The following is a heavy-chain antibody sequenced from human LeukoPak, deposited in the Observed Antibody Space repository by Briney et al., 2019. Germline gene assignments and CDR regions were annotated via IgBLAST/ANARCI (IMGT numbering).Heavy chain of an antibody. CDR3: AKGGYSYGINNWFDP. V-gene: IGHV3-30*02. J-gene: IGHJ5*02. CDR1: GFTFSSYG. CDR2: IRYDGSNK. Sequence: TGESLRLSCAASGFTFSSYGMPWVRQAPGKGLEWVAFIRYDGSNKYYADSVKGRFTISRDNSKNTLYLQMNSLRAEDTAVYYCAKGGYSYGINNWFDPWGQGTLVTVSS. D-gene: IGHD5-18*01.